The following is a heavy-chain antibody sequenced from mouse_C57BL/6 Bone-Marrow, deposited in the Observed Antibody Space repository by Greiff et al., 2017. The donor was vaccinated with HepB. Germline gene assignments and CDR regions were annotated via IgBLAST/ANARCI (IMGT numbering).Heavy chain of an antibody. V-gene: IGHV7-3*01. CDR3: ASSPDGYYYPYYFDY. Sequence: EVNVVESGGGLVQPGGSLSLSCAASGFTFTDYYMSWVRQPPGKALEWLGFIRNKANGYTTEYSASVKGRFTISRDNSQSILYLQMNALRAEDSATYYCASSPDGYYYPYYFDYWGQGTTLTVSS. D-gene: IGHD2-3*01. J-gene: IGHJ2*01. CDR2: IRNKANGYTT. CDR1: GFTFTDYY.